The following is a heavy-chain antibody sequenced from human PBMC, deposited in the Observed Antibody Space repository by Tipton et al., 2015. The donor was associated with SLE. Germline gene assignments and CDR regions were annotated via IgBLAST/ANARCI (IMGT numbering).Heavy chain of an antibody. CDR3: ARHYTIFES. J-gene: IGHJ4*02. Sequence: TLSLTCTVSGGSINSFYWSWIRQPPGKGLEWIGHVYYTGSTDYNPSLRGRVTISVDTSKNQFSLKLNSVTAADTAVYFCARHYTIFESWGQGILGSVSS. D-gene: IGHD3-3*01. CDR2: VYYTGST. CDR1: GGSINSFY. V-gene: IGHV4-59*08.